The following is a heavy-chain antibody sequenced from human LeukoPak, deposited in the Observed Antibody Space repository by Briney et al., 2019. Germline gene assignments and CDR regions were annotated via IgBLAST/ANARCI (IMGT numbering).Heavy chain of an antibody. CDR3: ARAGGGYVAGYPAYYFDY. V-gene: IGHV1-69*13. J-gene: IGHJ4*02. CDR1: GGTFSSYA. CDR2: IIPIFGTA. D-gene: IGHD6-19*01. Sequence: SVKVSCKASGGTFSSYAMSWVRQAPGQGLEWMGGIIPIFGTANYAQKFQGRVTITADESTSTAYMELSSLRSEDTAVYYCARAGGGYVAGYPAYYFDYWGQGTLVTVSS.